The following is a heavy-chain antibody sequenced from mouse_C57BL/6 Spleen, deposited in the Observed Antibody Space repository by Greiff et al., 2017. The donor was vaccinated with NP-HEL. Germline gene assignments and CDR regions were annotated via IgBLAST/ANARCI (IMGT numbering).Heavy chain of an antibody. D-gene: IGHD2-4*01. Sequence: QVQLKQPGAELVRPGSSVKLSCKASGYTFTSYWMDWVQQRPGQGLEWIGNIYPSDSETHYNQKLKDKATLTVDKSSSTAYMQLSSLTSEDSAVYYCARGGLYYDYDYWYFDVWGTGTTVTVAS. J-gene: IGHJ1*03. CDR3: ARGGLYYDYDYWYFDV. V-gene: IGHV1-61*01. CDR2: IYPSDSET. CDR1: GYTFTSYW.